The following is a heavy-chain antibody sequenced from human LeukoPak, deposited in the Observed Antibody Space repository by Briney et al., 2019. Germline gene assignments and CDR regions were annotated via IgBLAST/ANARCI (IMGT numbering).Heavy chain of an antibody. CDR1: GGSIGSSNW. D-gene: IGHD6-19*01. J-gene: IGHJ4*02. CDR3: ARDLLVAGTADY. CDR2: ISSSSSYI. V-gene: IGHV3-21*01. Sequence: GTLSLTCAVSGGSIGSSNWWSWVRQAPGKGLEWVSSISSSSSYIYYADSVKGRFTISRDNAKNSLYLQMNSLRAEDTAVYYCARDLLVAGTADYWGQGTLVTVSS.